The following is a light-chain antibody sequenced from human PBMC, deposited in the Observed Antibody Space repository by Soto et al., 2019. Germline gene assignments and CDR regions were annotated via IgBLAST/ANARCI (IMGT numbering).Light chain of an antibody. CDR2: DVS. CDR3: SSYTSSRGYV. Sequence: QSLLTQPACLSGSHGQSITISCTGTRSDVGGYNYVSWYQQHPGKAPKLMIYDVSNRPSGVSNRFSGSKSGNTASLTISGLQAEDEADYYCSSYTSSRGYVFGTGTKVTVL. CDR1: RSDVGGYNY. J-gene: IGLJ1*01. V-gene: IGLV2-14*01.